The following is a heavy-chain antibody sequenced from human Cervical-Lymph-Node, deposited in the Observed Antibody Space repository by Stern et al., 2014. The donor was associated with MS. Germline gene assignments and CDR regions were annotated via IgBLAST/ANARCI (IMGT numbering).Heavy chain of an antibody. CDR1: GITFRTYG. CDR2: ISYDGSNK. D-gene: IGHD1-1*01. J-gene: IGHJ6*02. Sequence: QVQLVESGGGVVQPGRSLRLSCATPGITFRTYGMHWVRQAPGKGLEWVAVISYDGSNKNYADSVKGRFTISRDSSKNTLYLQMSSLRTEDTAVYYCAKDLKSIWNQLYYFGMDVWGQGTTVTVSS. V-gene: IGHV3-30*18. CDR3: AKDLKSIWNQLYYFGMDV.